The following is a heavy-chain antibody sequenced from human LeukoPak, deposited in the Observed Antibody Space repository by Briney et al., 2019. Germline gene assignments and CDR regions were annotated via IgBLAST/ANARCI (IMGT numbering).Heavy chain of an antibody. J-gene: IGHJ4*02. CDR1: GGSITSYY. V-gene: IGHV4-59*01. CDR3: ARGQWLEYYFDY. D-gene: IGHD6-19*01. Sequence: SETLSLTCSVSGGSITSYYWSWIRQPPGKGLEWIGFIYYSANANYNPSLKSRVTISVDTSKNQFSLKLSSVTAADTAVYYCARGQWLEYYFDYWGQGTLVTVSS. CDR2: IYYSANA.